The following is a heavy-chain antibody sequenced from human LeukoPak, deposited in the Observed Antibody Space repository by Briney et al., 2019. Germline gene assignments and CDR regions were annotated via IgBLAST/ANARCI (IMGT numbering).Heavy chain of an antibody. J-gene: IGHJ4*02. D-gene: IGHD5-12*01. V-gene: IGHV3-48*01. CDR1: GFNFGIYS. CDR2: ISAGSTI. Sequence: GGSLRLSCAASGFNFGIYSLNWVRQAPGKGLEWLSYISAGSTIYYADSVKGRFTISRDNANNLLYLQMNSLRAEDTAVYYCARDLFGTYDSDYWGQGVLVTVSS. CDR3: ARDLFGTYDSDY.